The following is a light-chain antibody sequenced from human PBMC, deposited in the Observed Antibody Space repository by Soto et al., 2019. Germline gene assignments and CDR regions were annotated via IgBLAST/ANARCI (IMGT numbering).Light chain of an antibody. Sequence: DIVMTQSPLSLPVTPGEPAPISCRSSQSLLHSNGYNYLDWYLQKPGQSPRLLIYLGSNRSSGVPDRFSGSGSGSDFTLKISRVEAEDVGVYYCMQALQTPWTFGQGTKVEIK. CDR1: QSLLHSNGYNY. J-gene: IGKJ1*01. CDR3: MQALQTPWT. CDR2: LGS. V-gene: IGKV2-28*01.